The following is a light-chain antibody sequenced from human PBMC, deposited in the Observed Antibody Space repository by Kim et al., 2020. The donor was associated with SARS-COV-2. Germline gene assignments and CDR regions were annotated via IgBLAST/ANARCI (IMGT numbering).Light chain of an antibody. CDR1: SLRTYS. J-gene: IGLJ2*01. CDR2: GKN. CDR3: NARDNNDNVL. Sequence: VALGQTVRTTCQGGSLRTYSTTWFQQKPGQAPIVVFYGKNNRPSGIPDRFSGSSSGNTASLTITATQAGDEADYYCNARDNNDNVLFGGGTQLTVL. V-gene: IGLV3-19*01.